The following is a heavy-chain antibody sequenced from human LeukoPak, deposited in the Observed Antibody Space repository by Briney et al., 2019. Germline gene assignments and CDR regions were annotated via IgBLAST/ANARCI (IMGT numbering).Heavy chain of an antibody. CDR3: AKLLTTSDY. J-gene: IGHJ4*02. D-gene: IGHD4-11*01. Sequence: LDWFSAISGSGGSTYYAASVKGRFAISRDNSKNTLYLQMNSLRAEDTAVYYCAKLLTTSDYWGQGTLVTVSS. V-gene: IGHV3-23*01. CDR2: ISGSGGST.